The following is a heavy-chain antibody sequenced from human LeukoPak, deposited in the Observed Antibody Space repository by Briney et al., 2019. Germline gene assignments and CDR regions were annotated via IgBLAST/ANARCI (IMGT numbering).Heavy chain of an antibody. D-gene: IGHD6-13*01. V-gene: IGHV3-49*03. CDR1: GFTFGDYA. J-gene: IGHJ6*04. CDR3: ARGREQQLVRSPLV. CDR2: IRTRSYGGTT. Sequence: GGSLRLSCTASGFTFGDYALSWFRQAPEKGLEWVGFIRTRSYGGTTEYAASVKGRSTISRDDSKTIAYLQMNSLKTEDTALYYCARGREQQLVRSPLVWGKGTTVTVSS.